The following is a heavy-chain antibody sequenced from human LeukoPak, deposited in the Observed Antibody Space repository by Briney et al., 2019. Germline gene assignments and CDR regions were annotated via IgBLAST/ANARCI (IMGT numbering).Heavy chain of an antibody. V-gene: IGHV3-21*01. D-gene: IGHD6-19*01. CDR3: ARASSGWYMRFDP. Sequence: GGSLRLSCAASGFTFSSYSMNWVRQAPGKGLEWVSSISSSSSYIYYADSVKGRFTISRDNAKNSLYLQMNSLRAEDTAVYYCARASSGWYMRFDPWGQGTLVTVSS. J-gene: IGHJ5*02. CDR2: ISSSSSYI. CDR1: GFTFSSYS.